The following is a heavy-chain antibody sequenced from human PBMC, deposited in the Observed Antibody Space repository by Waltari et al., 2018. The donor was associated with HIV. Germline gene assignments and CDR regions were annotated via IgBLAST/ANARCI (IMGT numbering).Heavy chain of an antibody. D-gene: IGHD6-19*01. CDR3: ARVRAVAGNDY. V-gene: IGHV4-38-2*01. Sequence: QVQLQESGTGLVKPSETLSLTCDVSGYTISSNYFWGWYRQPPGKGLECIATIYHRGNTYYNPSLMYRVSMSVDTSQNRFSLRLTSVTAADTAIYYCARVRAVAGNDYWGQGTLVTVSS. CDR1: GYTISSNYF. CDR2: IYHRGNT. J-gene: IGHJ4*02.